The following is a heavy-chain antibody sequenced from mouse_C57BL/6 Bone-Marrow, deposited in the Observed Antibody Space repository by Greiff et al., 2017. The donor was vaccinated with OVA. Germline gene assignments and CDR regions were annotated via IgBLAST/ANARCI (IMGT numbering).Heavy chain of an antibody. D-gene: IGHD1-1*01. CDR2: ISDGGSYT. J-gene: IGHJ2*01. Sequence: EVKLVESGGGLVKPGGSLKLSCAASGFTFSSYAMSWVRQTPEKRLEWVATISDGGSYTNYPDNVKGRFTITRDNAKNNLYLQMSHLKSEDTAMYYCARGSYYGSSFYFDYWGQGTTLTVSS. CDR1: GFTFSSYA. V-gene: IGHV5-4*03. CDR3: ARGSYYGSSFYFDY.